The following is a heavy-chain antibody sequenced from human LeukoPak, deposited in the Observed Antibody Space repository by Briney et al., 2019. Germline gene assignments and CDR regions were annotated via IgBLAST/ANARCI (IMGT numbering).Heavy chain of an antibody. CDR1: GYTFTAYY. V-gene: IGHV1-2*02. CDR3: ARVSPNTAMVSFDN. Sequence: GASVTVSCKASGYTFTAYYIHWVRQAPGQGLEWMGWINPNGGGTHYAQKFQGRVTMTRDTSISTAYMELSRLRSDDTAVYYCARVSPNTAMVSFDNWGQGTLVTVSS. CDR2: INPNGGGT. J-gene: IGHJ4*02. D-gene: IGHD5-18*01.